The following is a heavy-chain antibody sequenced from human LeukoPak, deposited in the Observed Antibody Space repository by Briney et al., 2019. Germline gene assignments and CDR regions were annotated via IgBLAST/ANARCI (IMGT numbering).Heavy chain of an antibody. J-gene: IGHJ6*04. D-gene: IGHD5-12*01. CDR1: GYTFTGYY. CDR2: INPNSGGT. CDR3: ARDIGATPGGIGDV. V-gene: IGHV1-2*02. Sequence: GASVKVSCKASGYTFTGYYMHWVRQAPGQGLEWMGWINPNSGGTNYAQKFQGRVTMTRDTSISTAYMELSRLRSDDTAVYYCARDIGATPGGIGDVWGKGTTVTVSS.